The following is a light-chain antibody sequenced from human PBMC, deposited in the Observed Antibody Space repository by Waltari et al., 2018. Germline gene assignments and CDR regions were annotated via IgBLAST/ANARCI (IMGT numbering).Light chain of an antibody. CDR1: QSLLYSSNNKNY. CDR2: WAS. J-gene: IGKJ4*01. Sequence: DIVMTQSPDSLAVSLGERATINCKSSQSLLYSSNNKNYLAWYQQKLGQPPKLLSNWASTRESGVPDRFSGSGSGTDFTLTISSLQAEDVAVYYCQQYLRTPLTFGGGTKVEIK. V-gene: IGKV4-1*01. CDR3: QQYLRTPLT.